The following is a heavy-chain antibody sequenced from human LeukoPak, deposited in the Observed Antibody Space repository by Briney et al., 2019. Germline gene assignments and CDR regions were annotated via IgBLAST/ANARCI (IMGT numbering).Heavy chain of an antibody. Sequence: GGSLRLSCAASGFTFSSYWMHWVRQAPGKGLVWVSRINSDGSSTSYADSVKGRFTISRDNAKNTLYLQMNSLRAEDTAVYYCARQYSSSYYGMDVWGHGTTVTVSS. J-gene: IGHJ6*02. CDR2: INSDGSST. CDR3: ARQYSSSYYGMDV. D-gene: IGHD6-13*01. CDR1: GFTFSSYW. V-gene: IGHV3-74*01.